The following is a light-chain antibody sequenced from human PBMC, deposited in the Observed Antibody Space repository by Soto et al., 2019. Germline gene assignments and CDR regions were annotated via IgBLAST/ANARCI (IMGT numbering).Light chain of an antibody. V-gene: IGLV2-14*01. CDR2: EVS. Sequence: QSALTQPASVSGSPGQSITISCAGTSNDVGGYNYVSWYQQHPGKAPKLLIYEVSHRPSGVSHRFSGSKSGDTASLTISGLQAEDEADYYCSSYTDSSNYIFGTGTKVTVL. CDR3: SSYTDSSNYI. J-gene: IGLJ1*01. CDR1: SNDVGGYNY.